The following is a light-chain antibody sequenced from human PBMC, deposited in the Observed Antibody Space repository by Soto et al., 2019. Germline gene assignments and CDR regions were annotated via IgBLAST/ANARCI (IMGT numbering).Light chain of an antibody. Sequence: IVLTQSTATLSLSPGESATLSCRASQSVRSSYLAWYQQKPGQAPRLLIYGASSRATGIPDRFSGSGSGTDFTLTIIRLEPEDFAVYYCQQYGISPITFGQGTLLEIK. CDR3: QQYGISPIT. J-gene: IGKJ5*01. CDR1: QSVRSSY. CDR2: GAS. V-gene: IGKV3-20*01.